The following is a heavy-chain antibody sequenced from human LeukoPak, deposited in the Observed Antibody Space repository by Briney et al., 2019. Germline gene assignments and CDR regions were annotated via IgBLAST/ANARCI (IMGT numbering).Heavy chain of an antibody. J-gene: IGHJ4*02. CDR2: IKSKTDGGTT. CDR1: GFTFSNAW. D-gene: IGHD7-27*01. Sequence: GGSLRLSCAASGFTFSNAWMSWVRQAPGKGLEWGVRIKSKTDGGTTDYAAPVKGRFTISRDDSKNTLYLQMNSLKTEDTAVYYCARRPSGANWAYFDYWGQGTLVTVSS. V-gene: IGHV3-15*01. CDR3: ARRPSGANWAYFDY.